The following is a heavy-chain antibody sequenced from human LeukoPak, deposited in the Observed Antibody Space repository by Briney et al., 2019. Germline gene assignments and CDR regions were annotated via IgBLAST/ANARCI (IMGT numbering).Heavy chain of an antibody. CDR2: ISSSSSYI. J-gene: IGHJ4*02. CDR3: ARGLLGYCSGGSCYGDY. Sequence: GGSLRLSCAASGFTFSSYSMNRVRQAPGKGLEWVSSISSSSSYIYYADSVKGRFTISRDNAKNSLYLQMNSLRAEDTAVYYCARGLLGYCSGGSCYGDYWGQGTLVTVSS. D-gene: IGHD2-15*01. CDR1: GFTFSSYS. V-gene: IGHV3-21*01.